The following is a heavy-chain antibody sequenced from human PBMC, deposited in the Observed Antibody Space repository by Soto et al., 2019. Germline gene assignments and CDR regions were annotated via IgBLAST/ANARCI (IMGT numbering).Heavy chain of an antibody. V-gene: IGHV4-59*08. J-gene: IGHJ4*02. CDR1: GGSISSYY. CDR3: SGGGDDFYVARGFTWVDY. Sequence: SETLSLTCTVSGGSISSYYWSWIRQPPGKGLEWIGYIYYSGSTNYNPSLKSRVTISVDTSKNQFSLKLSSVTAADTAVYYCSGGGDDFYVARGFTWVDYWGQGTLVTVSS. CDR2: IYYSGST. D-gene: IGHD3-3*01.